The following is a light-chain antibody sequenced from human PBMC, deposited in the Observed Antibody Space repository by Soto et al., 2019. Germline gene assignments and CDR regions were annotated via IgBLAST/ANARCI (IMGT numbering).Light chain of an antibody. CDR1: QTIANY. Sequence: PGETATLSCRASQTIANYLAWYQQSPGQPPSLVIYDASKRAPGVPARFSGSGSGTDFTLTISSLEPEDFAVYYCQQRGSWPLTFGGGTKGEIK. CDR3: QQRGSWPLT. J-gene: IGKJ4*01. V-gene: IGKV3-11*01. CDR2: DAS.